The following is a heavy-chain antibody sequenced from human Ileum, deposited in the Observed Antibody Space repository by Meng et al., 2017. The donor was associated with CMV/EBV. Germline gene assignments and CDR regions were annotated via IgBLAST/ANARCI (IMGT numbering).Heavy chain of an antibody. CDR2: MSCRGSDT. Sequence: GTNCVRQAPGERQEAGPGMSCRGSDTYYTDAANCRLTIPRENSKATLYLQMTSLRAEETVVYYGAKDRSYCGSTKCFMDFDHWGLGTLVTVSS. J-gene: IGHJ4*02. V-gene: IGHV3-23*01. CDR1: G. D-gene: IGHD2-2*01. CDR3: AKDRSYCGSTKCFMDFDH.